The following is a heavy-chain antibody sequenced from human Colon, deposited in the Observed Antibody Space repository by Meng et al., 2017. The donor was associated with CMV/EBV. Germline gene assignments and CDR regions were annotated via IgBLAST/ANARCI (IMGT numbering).Heavy chain of an antibody. V-gene: IGHV1-2*02. Sequence: ASVKVSCKASGYIFSGYYMHWVRQAPGQGLEWMGWINPNSGGTNYAQKFQGRVTMTGDTSISTAYMELSRLRSDDTAVYYCARSGSYSNWFDPWGQGTLVTVSS. CDR2: INPNSGGT. CDR1: GYIFSGYY. CDR3: ARSGSYSNWFDP. D-gene: IGHD1-26*01. J-gene: IGHJ5*02.